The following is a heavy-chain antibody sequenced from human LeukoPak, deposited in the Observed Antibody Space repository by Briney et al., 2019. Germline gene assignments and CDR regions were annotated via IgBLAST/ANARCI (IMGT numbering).Heavy chain of an antibody. V-gene: IGHV4-4*07. Sequence: SETLSLTCTVSGGSISSYYWSWIRQPAGKGLEWIGRIYTSGSTNYNPSLKSRVTMSVDTSKNQFSLKLSSVTAADTAVYYCARVGRNDFWSGYSPDYWGQGTLVTVSS. CDR3: ARVGRNDFWSGYSPDY. CDR2: IYTSGST. D-gene: IGHD3-3*01. CDR1: GGSISSYY. J-gene: IGHJ4*02.